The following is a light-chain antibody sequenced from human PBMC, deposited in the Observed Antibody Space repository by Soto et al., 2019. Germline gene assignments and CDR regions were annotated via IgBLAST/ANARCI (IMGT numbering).Light chain of an antibody. V-gene: IGLV1-51*01. Sequence: QSVLPQPPSVSAAPGQKVTISFSGSISNIVGNSVSWYQQLPGTAPKLLIYDDNKRPSGIPDRFSGSKSGTSATLGITGFQTGDEADYYCGSWDSSMSAYVFGTGTKVTVL. CDR3: GSWDSSMSAYV. J-gene: IGLJ1*01. CDR2: DDN. CDR1: ISNIVGNS.